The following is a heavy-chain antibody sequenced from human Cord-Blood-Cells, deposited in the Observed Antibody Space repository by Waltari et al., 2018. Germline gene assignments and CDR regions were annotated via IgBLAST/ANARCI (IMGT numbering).Heavy chain of an antibody. V-gene: IGHV3-48*03. CDR3: ARDSYSSGWSPVGY. CDR1: GFTFSSYE. Sequence: EVQLVESGGGLVQPGGSLRLSCAASGFTFSSYELNWVRPAPGKGLEWVSYISSSGSTIYYADSVKGRFTISRDNAKNSLYLQMNSLRAEDTAVYYCARDSYSSGWSPVGYWGQGTLVTVSS. J-gene: IGHJ4*02. D-gene: IGHD6-19*01. CDR2: ISSSGSTI.